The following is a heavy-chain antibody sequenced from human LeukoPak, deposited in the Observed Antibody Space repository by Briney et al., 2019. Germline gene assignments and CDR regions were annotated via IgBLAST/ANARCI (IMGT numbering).Heavy chain of an antibody. CDR1: GFTFSSYA. D-gene: IGHD3-3*01. J-gene: IGHJ6*03. V-gene: IGHV3-23*01. CDR2: ISGSGGST. CDR3: AKASGFWSGYYAYYYCMDV. Sequence: GGSLRLSCAASGFTFSSYAMSWVRQAPGKGLEWVSAISGSGGSTYYADSVKGRFTISRDNSKNTLYLQMNSLRAEDTAVYYCAKASGFWSGYYAYYYCMDVWGKGTTVTVSS.